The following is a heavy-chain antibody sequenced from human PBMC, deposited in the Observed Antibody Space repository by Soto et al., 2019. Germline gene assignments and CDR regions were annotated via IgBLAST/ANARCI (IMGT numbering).Heavy chain of an antibody. CDR2: IYYSGST. Sequence: SETLSLTCTVSGGSISSGDYYWSWIRQPPGKGLEWIGYIYYSGSTYYNPSLKSRVTISVDTSKNQFSLKLSSVTAADTAVYYCDRDNILGILYGGMEVWGQGTTVTVS. J-gene: IGHJ6*02. CDR3: DRDNILGILYGGMEV. D-gene: IGHD3-3*01. CDR1: GGSISSGDYY. V-gene: IGHV4-30-4*01.